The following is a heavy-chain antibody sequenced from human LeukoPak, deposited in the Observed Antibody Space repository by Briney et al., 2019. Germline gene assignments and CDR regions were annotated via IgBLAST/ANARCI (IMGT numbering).Heavy chain of an antibody. CDR1: GFTFSTYA. V-gene: IGHV3-23*01. D-gene: IGHD1-26*01. Sequence: PTGGSLRLSCAASGFTFSTYAMSWVRHFPGKGLEWVSALGDRTYYADSVKGRFTISRDNSKSTLYLQMDSLRAEDTAVYYCGYRVGSARYYDCRGRGTLVTVSS. CDR2: LGDRT. J-gene: IGHJ4*02. CDR3: GYRVGSARYYDC.